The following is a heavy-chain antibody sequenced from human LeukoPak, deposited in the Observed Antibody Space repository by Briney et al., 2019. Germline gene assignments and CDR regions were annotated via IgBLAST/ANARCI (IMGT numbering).Heavy chain of an antibody. CDR3: ARDIAAARFYDY. D-gene: IGHD6-13*01. J-gene: IGHJ4*02. V-gene: IGHV1-18*01. CDR2: IIAYNGNT. Sequence: ASVKVSCKASGYTFTSYGISWVRQAPGQGLEWMGWIIAYNGNTNYAQKLQGRVTMTTDTSTSTVYMELRSLRSDDTAVYYCARDIAAARFYDYRGQGTLVTVSS. CDR1: GYTFTSYG.